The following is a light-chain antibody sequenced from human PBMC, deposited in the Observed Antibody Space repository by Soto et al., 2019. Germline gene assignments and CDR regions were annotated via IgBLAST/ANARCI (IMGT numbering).Light chain of an antibody. CDR1: SSNIGSNT. V-gene: IGLV1-44*01. CDR2: NTN. Sequence: QSALTQPPSVSGTPGQRVTVSCSGSSSNIGSNTVSWYQQLPGTAPKLLIYNTNQRPSGVPDRFSGSKSGTSASLAIRGLQSEDEAEYYCPAWDDTLIGFYVFGAGTKVTVL. J-gene: IGLJ1*01. CDR3: PAWDDTLIGFYV.